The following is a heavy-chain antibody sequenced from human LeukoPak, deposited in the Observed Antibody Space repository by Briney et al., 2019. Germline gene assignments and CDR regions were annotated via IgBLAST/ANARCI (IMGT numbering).Heavy chain of an antibody. D-gene: IGHD3-22*01. CDR2: INHSGST. V-gene: IGHV4-34*01. CDR3: ARQPNYYDTTGWFDP. J-gene: IGHJ5*02. Sequence: SSETLSLTCAVYGGSFSGYYWSWVRQPPGKGLEWIGEINHSGSTNYNPSLKSRVTISVDTSKNQFSLKLSSVTAADTAVYYCARQPNYYDTTGWFDPWGQGTLVTVSS. CDR1: GGSFSGYY.